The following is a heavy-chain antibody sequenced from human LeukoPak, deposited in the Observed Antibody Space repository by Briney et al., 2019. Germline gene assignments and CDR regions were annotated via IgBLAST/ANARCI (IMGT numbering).Heavy chain of an antibody. D-gene: IGHD3-10*01. J-gene: IGHJ5*02. Sequence: SETLSLTCTVSGGSISSYYWSWIRQPPGKGLEWIGYICYSGSTNYNPSLKSRVTISVDTSKNQFSLKLSSVTAADTAVYYCARTYYYGSGMKVDPWGQGTLVTVSS. CDR3: ARTYYYGSGMKVDP. V-gene: IGHV4-59*01. CDR1: GGSISSYY. CDR2: ICYSGST.